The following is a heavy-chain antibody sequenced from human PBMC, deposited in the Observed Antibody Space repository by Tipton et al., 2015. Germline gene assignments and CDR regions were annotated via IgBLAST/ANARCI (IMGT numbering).Heavy chain of an antibody. J-gene: IGHJ4*02. Sequence: TLSLTCAVSGYSISRGYSWAWIRQPPGKGLEWIGSVDHSGDSYSNPSLKSRVVISMDTSQNQFSLKLTSVSAADTAVYYCVRASNCGGDCSKPYFFDSWGQGTQVSVSS. CDR2: VDHSGDS. CDR1: GYSISRGYS. D-gene: IGHD2-21*02. CDR3: VRASNCGGDCSKPYFFDS. V-gene: IGHV4-38-2*01.